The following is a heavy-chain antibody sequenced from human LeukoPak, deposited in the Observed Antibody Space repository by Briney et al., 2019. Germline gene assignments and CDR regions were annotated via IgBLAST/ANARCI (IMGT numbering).Heavy chain of an antibody. CDR2: ISSSSSYI. J-gene: IGHJ4*02. D-gene: IGHD3-10*01. V-gene: IGHV3-21*01. CDR1: GFTFSSYS. Sequence: GGSLRLSCAASGFTFSSYSMNWVRQAPGKGLEWVSSISSSSSYIYYADSVKGRFTISRDNAKNSLYLQMNSLRAEDTAVYYCARAELLWFGEVKYWGQGTLVTVSS. CDR3: ARAELLWFGEVKY.